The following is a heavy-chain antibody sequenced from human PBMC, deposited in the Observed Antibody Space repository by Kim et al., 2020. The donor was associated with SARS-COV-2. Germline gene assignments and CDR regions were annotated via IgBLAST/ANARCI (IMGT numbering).Heavy chain of an antibody. CDR1: GFTFSSYA. J-gene: IGHJ4*02. CDR2: ISGSGGST. V-gene: IGHV3-23*01. CDR3: AKESLGRITMIVVVLRYFDY. Sequence: GGSLRLSCAASGFTFSSYAMSWVRQAPGKGLEWVSAISGSGGSTYYADSVKDRFTISRDNSKNTPYLQMNSLRAEDTAVYYCAKESLGRITMIVVVLRYFDYWGQGTLVTVSS. D-gene: IGHD3-22*01.